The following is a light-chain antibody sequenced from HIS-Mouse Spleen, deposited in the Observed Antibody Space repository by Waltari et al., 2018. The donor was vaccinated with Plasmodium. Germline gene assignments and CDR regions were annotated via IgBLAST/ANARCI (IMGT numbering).Light chain of an antibody. Sequence: SSELTHDPAVSVALGQTVRLTCQGDSLRSYYASRYQEKPGQAPVLVIYGKNNRPSGIPDRFSGSSSGNTASLTITGAQAEDEADYYCNSRDSSGTHGVFGGGTKLTVL. V-gene: IGLV3-19*01. J-gene: IGLJ2*01. CDR2: GKN. CDR3: NSRDSSGTHGV. CDR1: SLRSYY.